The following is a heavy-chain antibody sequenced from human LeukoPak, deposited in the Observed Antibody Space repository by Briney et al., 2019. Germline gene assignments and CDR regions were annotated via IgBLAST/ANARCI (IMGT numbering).Heavy chain of an antibody. Sequence: GGSLRLSCAASGFTFSSFEMNWVRQAPGKGLEWVANIKQDGSEKYYEDSVKGRFTISRDNAKNSLYLQMNSLRAEDTAVYYCARDPGGGWYDAFDIWGQGTMVTVSS. CDR2: IKQDGSEK. CDR3: ARDPGGGWYDAFDI. J-gene: IGHJ3*02. CDR1: GFTFSSFE. D-gene: IGHD6-19*01. V-gene: IGHV3-7*01.